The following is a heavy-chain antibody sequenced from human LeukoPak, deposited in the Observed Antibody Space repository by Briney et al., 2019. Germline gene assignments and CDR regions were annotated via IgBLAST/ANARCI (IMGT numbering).Heavy chain of an antibody. V-gene: IGHV4-59*01. J-gene: IGHJ4*02. CDR2: IYYSGST. CDR3: ARLYNSGRRVFDY. D-gene: IGHD6-19*01. CDR1: GGSISSYY. Sequence: SETLSLTCTVSGGSISSYYWSWIRQPPGKGLEWIGYIYYSGSTNYNPSLKSRVTISVDTSKNQFSLKLSSVTAADTAVYYCARLYNSGRRVFDYWGQGTLVTVSS.